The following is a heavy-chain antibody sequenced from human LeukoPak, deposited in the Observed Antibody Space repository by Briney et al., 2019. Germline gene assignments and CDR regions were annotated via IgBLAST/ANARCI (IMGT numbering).Heavy chain of an antibody. Sequence: ASVKVSCKAFGYTFGGYYMHWGRQAPGQGREWMGWINPNSGGTNYAQKFQGRVTMTRDTSISTAYMELSRLRSDDTAVYYCARDLYSSSPGGMDVWGQGTTVTVSS. CDR3: ARDLYSSSPGGMDV. V-gene: IGHV1-2*02. CDR2: INPNSGGT. D-gene: IGHD6-6*01. CDR1: GYTFGGYY. J-gene: IGHJ6*02.